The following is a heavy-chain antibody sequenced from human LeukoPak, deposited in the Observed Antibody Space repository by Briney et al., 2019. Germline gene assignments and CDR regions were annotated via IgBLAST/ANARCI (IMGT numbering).Heavy chain of an antibody. Sequence: SVKVSCKVSGFXFTSSAVQWVXXARGQXLEWIGWIVVGSGDTNSAQKFQERVTITRDMSTRTAYMELSSLRSEDTAVYYCGADSMPRGVFSYAFDIWGQGRKLSV. V-gene: IGHV1-58*01. D-gene: IGHD3-10*01. CDR2: IVVGSGDT. CDR1: GFXFTSSA. CDR3: GADSMPRGVFSYAFDI. J-gene: IGHJ3*02.